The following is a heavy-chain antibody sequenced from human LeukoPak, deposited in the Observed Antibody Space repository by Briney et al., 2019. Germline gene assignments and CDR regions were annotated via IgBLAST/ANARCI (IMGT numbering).Heavy chain of an antibody. CDR1: GYTFSSYW. CDR2: INKDGSTI. V-gene: IGHV3-74*01. Sequence: GGSLRLSCAASGYTFSSYWMHWVRQAPGKGLVWVSRINKDGSTITYTDSVKGRFTMSRDNAQNTLSLEMKSLRVEDTAVYYCVRGGTSGSGDYWGQGTLVTVSA. CDR3: VRGGTSGSGDY. D-gene: IGHD3-10*01. J-gene: IGHJ4*02.